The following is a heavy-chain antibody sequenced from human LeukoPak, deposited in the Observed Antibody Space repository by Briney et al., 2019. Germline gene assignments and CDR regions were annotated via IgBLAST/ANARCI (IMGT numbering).Heavy chain of an antibody. V-gene: IGHV1-18*01. Sequence: GASVKVSCKASGYTFTSYGISWVRQAPGQGLEWMGWISAYNGNTNYAQKLQGRVTMTTDTSTSTAYMELRSLRSDDTAVYYCARVPRGYYDSSGLVPLGYWGQGTLVTVSS. CDR3: ARVPRGYYDSSGLVPLGY. D-gene: IGHD3-22*01. J-gene: IGHJ4*02. CDR1: GYTFTSYG. CDR2: ISAYNGNT.